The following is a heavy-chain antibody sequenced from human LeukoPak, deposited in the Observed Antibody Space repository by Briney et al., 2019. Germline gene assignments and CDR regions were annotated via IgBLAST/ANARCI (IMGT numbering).Heavy chain of an antibody. CDR2: MNPNSGNT. CDR1: GDTFSSYA. V-gene: IGHV1-8*01. D-gene: IGHD5-18*01. CDR3: ARGLGRTAMVTRGGVRFDY. J-gene: IGHJ4*02. Sequence: ASVKVSCKASGDTFSSYAFSWVRQATGQGLEWMGWMNPNSGNTGYAQKFQGRITMTRNTSISTAYMELSSLKSEDTAVYYCARGLGRTAMVTRGGVRFDYWGQGTLVTVSS.